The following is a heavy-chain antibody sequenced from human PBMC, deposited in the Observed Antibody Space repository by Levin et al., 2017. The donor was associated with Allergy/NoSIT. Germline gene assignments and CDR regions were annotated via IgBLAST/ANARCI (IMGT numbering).Heavy chain of an antibody. CDR3: ARQGSWPDAFES. Sequence: SETLSLTCTVSGGSISSYYWSWIRQPPGKGLEWIGYIYYSGSTNYNPSLKSRVTISVDTSKNQFSLKLSSVTAADTAVYYCARQGSWPDAFESWGQGTMVAVSS. CDR1: GGSISSYY. J-gene: IGHJ3*02. CDR2: IYYSGST. V-gene: IGHV4-59*08. D-gene: IGHD6-13*01.